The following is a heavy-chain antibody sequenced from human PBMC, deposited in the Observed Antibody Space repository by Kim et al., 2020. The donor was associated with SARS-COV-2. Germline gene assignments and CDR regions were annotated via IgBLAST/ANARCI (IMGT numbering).Heavy chain of an antibody. CDR2: ISWNSGSI. J-gene: IGHJ6*02. Sequence: GGSLRLSCAASGFTFDDYAMHWVRQAPGKGLEWVSGISWNSGSIGYADSVKGRFTISRDNAKNSLYLQMNSLRAEDTALYYCAKDKTHYYYYGMDVWGQGTTVTVSS. V-gene: IGHV3-9*01. CDR1: GFTFDDYA. CDR3: AKDKTHYYYYGMDV.